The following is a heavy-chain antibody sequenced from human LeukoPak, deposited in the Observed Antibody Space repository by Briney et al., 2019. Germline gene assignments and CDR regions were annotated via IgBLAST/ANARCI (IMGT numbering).Heavy chain of an antibody. CDR2: IYSDGSV. D-gene: IGHD6-13*01. V-gene: IGHV4-4*07. J-gene: IGHJ4*02. CDR3: ARGPAASGYFDY. CDR1: GGSISSHY. Sequence: SEILSLTCSVSGGSISSHYWSWLRQPAGKGLEWIGHIYSDGSVNYDPSVRSRVTMSVDTSKNQFSLKLYFVTAADTAVFYCARGPAASGYFDYWDQGTLVTVSS.